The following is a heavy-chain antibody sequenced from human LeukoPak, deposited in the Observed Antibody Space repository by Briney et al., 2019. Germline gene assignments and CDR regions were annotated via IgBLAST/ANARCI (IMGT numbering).Heavy chain of an antibody. CDR3: ARDVEGHCSSTSCYKGAFDY. CDR2: ISAYNGNT. V-gene: IGHV1-18*01. Sequence: ASVKVSCKASGYTFTSYGISWVRQAPGQGLEWMGWISAYNGNTNYAQKLQGRVTMTTDTSTSTAYMELRSLRSDDTAVYYCARDVEGHCSSTSCYKGAFDYWGQGTLVTVSS. J-gene: IGHJ4*02. D-gene: IGHD2-2*02. CDR1: GYTFTSYG.